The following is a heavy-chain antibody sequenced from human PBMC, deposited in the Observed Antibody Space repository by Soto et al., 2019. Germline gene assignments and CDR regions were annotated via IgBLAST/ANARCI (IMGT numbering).Heavy chain of an antibody. V-gene: IGHV3-53*02. J-gene: IGHJ2*01. CDR1: GFTVSSNY. Sequence: EVQLVETGGGLIQPGGSLRLSCAASGFTVSSNYMSWVRQAPGKGLEWVSVIYSGGSTYYADSVKGRFTISRDNSKNTLYLQMNSLSAEDTAVYYCARPHYYDSSGWNWYFDLWGRGTLVTVSS. CDR2: IYSGGST. CDR3: ARPHYYDSSGWNWYFDL. D-gene: IGHD3-22*01.